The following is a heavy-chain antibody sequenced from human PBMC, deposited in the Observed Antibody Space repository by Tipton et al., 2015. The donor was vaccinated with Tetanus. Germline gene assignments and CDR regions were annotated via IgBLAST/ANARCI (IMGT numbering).Heavy chain of an antibody. D-gene: IGHD2-2*01. J-gene: IGHJ4*02. CDR2: ISRSGDNT. V-gene: IGHV3-23*01. Sequence: SLRLSCAATGFTFNIFGMSWVRQAPGKGLEWVSGISRSGDNTFYADSVKGRFTISRDNAKNTLYLQMNSLRAEDTAVYYCARDSPDILLVPAVWGQGTLVTVSS. CDR3: ARDSPDILLVPAV. CDR1: GFTFNIFG.